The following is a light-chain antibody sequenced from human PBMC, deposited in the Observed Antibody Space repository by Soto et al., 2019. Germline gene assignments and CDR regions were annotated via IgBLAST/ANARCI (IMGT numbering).Light chain of an antibody. CDR1: TSNIGSNT. CDR3: AAWDDSLNGYV. CDR2: NNN. Sequence: QSVLTQPPSGSGTPGQGGPISCSGITSNIGSNTVNWYQQLPGTAPKLLIYNNNQRPSGVPDRFSGSKSGTSASLAIGGLQSEDEADYYCAAWDDSLNGYVFGTGTKVTVL. V-gene: IGLV1-44*01. J-gene: IGLJ1*01.